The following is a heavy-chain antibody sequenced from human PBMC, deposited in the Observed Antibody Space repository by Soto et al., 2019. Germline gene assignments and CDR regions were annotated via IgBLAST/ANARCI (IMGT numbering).Heavy chain of an antibody. V-gene: IGHV1-69*13. CDR2: IIPIFGTA. CDR3: ARDSGSSRYRDTNWFDP. J-gene: IGHJ5*02. CDR1: GGTFSSYA. Sequence: SVKVSCKASGGTFSSYAISWVRQAPGQGLEWMGGIIPIFGTANYAQKFQGRDTITADESTSTAYMELSSLRSEDTAVYYCARDSGSSRYRDTNWFDPWGQGTLVTVSS. D-gene: IGHD6-13*01.